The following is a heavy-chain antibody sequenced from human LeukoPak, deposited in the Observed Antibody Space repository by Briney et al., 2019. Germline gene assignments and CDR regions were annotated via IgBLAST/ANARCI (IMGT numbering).Heavy chain of an antibody. Sequence: SETLSLTCTVSVGSISTYYWSWIRQPPGKGLEGIGYIYYSGSTNYNPSLKSRVTISVDTSKNQFSLNLSSVTAADTAVYYCARDRGDTAMAHPFDYWGQGTLVTVSS. D-gene: IGHD5-18*01. CDR2: IYYSGST. CDR3: ARDRGDTAMAHPFDY. J-gene: IGHJ4*02. CDR1: VGSISTYY. V-gene: IGHV4-59*01.